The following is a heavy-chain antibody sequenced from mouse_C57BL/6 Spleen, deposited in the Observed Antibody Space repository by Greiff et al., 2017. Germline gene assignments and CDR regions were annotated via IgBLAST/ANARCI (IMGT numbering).Heavy chain of an antibody. CDR1: GYTFTSYW. CDR3: ARAGVLRRRGYYAMDY. V-gene: IGHV1-52*01. Sequence: VQLQQPGAELVRPGSSVKLSCKASGYTFTSYWMHWVKQRPIQGLEWIGNIDPSDSETHYNQKFKDKATLTVDKSSSTAYMQLSSLTSEDSAVYYCARAGVLRRRGYYAMDYWGQGTSVTVSS. CDR2: IDPSDSET. D-gene: IGHD2-4*01. J-gene: IGHJ4*01.